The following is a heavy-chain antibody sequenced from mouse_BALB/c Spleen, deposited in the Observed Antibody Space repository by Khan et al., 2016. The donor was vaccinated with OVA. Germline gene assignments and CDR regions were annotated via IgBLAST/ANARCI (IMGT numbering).Heavy chain of an antibody. CDR3: ARSGYFAWFAY. CDR1: GFNIKDYY. CDR2: IDPENGET. J-gene: IGHJ3*01. V-gene: IGHV14-1*02. Sequence: EVQLQESGAELVRPGALVKLSCKASGFNIKDYYIHWVKQRPEQGLEWIGWIDPENGETVYDPKFQGKATITSDTSSNTAYLQLSSLTSKDTAVYYCARSGYFAWFAYWGQGTLVTVSA.